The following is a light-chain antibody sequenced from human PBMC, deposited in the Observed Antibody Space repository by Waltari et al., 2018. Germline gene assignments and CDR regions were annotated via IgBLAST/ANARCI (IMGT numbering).Light chain of an antibody. V-gene: IGKV1-39*01. J-gene: IGKJ2*01. CDR1: RAIDNY. CDR2: AAS. Sequence: IQMTQSPSSLSASVGDRVTITCRASRAIDNYLNWYQQKPGKAPKLLIYAASTLQSGVPSRFSGSGSETEFTLTISSRQPEDLATYYCQQSFSSPPYTFGPGTKLEIK. CDR3: QQSFSSPPYT.